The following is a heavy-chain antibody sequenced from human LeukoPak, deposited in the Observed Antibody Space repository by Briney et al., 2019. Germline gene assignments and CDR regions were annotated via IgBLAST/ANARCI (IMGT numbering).Heavy chain of an antibody. CDR1: GYSFTSYW. V-gene: IGHV5-51*01. Sequence: GESLKISCKGSGYSFTSYWIGWVRQMPGKGLEWMGIIYPGDSDTRYSPSFQGRVTISADKSISTAYLQWSSLKASDTAMYYCARQPTYGSGSPYFDYWGQGTLVTVSS. CDR2: IYPGDSDT. CDR3: ARQPTYGSGSPYFDY. J-gene: IGHJ4*02. D-gene: IGHD3-10*01.